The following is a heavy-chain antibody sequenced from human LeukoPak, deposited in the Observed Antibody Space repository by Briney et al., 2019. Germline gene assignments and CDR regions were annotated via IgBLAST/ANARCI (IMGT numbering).Heavy chain of an antibody. CDR3: AHLGGEEWDLTPY. J-gene: IGHJ4*02. CDR1: GYTFTSYD. CDR2: MNPNSGNT. Sequence: GASVKVSCKASGYTFTSYDINWLRQATGQGLEWMGWMNPNSGNTGYAQKFQGRVTMTRSTSISTAYMELGSLRSDDTAVYYCAHLGGEEWDLTPYWGQGTLVTVSS. D-gene: IGHD1-26*01. V-gene: IGHV1-8*01.